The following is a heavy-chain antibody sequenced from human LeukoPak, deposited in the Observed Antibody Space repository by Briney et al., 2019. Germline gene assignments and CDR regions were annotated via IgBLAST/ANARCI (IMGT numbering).Heavy chain of an antibody. D-gene: IGHD5-18*01. CDR1: GGSISSGSYY. Sequence: PSETLSLTCTVSGGSISSGSYYWIWIRQPAGKGLEWIGRIYTSGSTNYNPSLKSRVTISVDTSKNQFFLRLSSVTAADTAVYYCARDPGGPDGIQLWSGNAFDIWGQGTMVTVSS. V-gene: IGHV4-61*02. CDR3: ARDPGGPDGIQLWSGNAFDI. CDR2: IYTSGST. J-gene: IGHJ3*02.